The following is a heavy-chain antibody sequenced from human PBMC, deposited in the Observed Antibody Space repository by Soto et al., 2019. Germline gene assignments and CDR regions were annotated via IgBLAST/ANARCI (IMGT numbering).Heavy chain of an antibody. CDR2: IYCSGST. CDR1: GGSISSSSYY. Sequence: SETLSLTCTVSGGSISSSSYYWGWIRQPPGKGLEWIGSIYCSGSTYYNPSLKSRVTISVDTSKNQFSLKLSSVTAADTAVYYCAMVGYCSGGSCSGVDYWGQGTLVTVSS. J-gene: IGHJ4*02. D-gene: IGHD2-15*01. V-gene: IGHV4-39*01. CDR3: AMVGYCSGGSCSGVDY.